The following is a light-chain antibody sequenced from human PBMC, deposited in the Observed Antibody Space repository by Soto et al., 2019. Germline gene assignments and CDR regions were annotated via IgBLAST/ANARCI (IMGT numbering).Light chain of an antibody. J-gene: IGKJ4*01. CDR2: GAS. V-gene: IGKV3D-20*02. CDR1: QSVSNNY. CDR3: QQRNNWPPLT. Sequence: EIVLTQSPGTLSLSPGEIATLSCSASQSVSNNYLAWYQQKPGQAPRLLIYGASSRATGIPDRFSGGGSGTDFTLTISSLEPEDFAVYYCQQRNNWPPLTFGGGTKVDIK.